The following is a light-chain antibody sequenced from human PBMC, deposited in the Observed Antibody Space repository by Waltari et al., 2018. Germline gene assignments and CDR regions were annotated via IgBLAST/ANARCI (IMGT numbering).Light chain of an antibody. V-gene: IGLV2-14*03. CDR1: SSDIGAYGF. CDR2: DVT. CDR3: CSYTSSDSYV. Sequence: QSALTQPASVSGSPGQSITISCTGTSSDIGAYGFVSWYQQHPGKAPKVVISDVTNRPSGASHRFSASKSGNTASLTISALQAEDEADYYCCSYTSSDSYVFGPGTKVTV. J-gene: IGLJ1*01.